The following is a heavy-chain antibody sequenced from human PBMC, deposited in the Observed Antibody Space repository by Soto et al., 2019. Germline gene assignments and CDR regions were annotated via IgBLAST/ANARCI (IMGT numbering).Heavy chain of an antibody. V-gene: IGHV3-23*01. CDR2: ISGSGGST. Sequence: TGGSLRLSCAASGFAFSSCAMSWVRQRPGKGLEWVSAISGSGGSTYYADSVKGRFTISRDNSKNTLYLQMNSLRAEDTAVYYCAKDTANPLRFLGWLYGMDVWGQGTTVTVSS. D-gene: IGHD3-3*01. CDR3: AKDTANPLRFLGWLYGMDV. CDR1: GFAFSSCA. J-gene: IGHJ6*02.